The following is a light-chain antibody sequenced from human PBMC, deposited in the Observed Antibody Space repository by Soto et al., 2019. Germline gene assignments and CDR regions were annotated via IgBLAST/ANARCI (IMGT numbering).Light chain of an antibody. CDR2: GAS. V-gene: IGKV3-20*01. CDR1: QSVSGSY. Sequence: EIVLTQSPGTLSLSPGERATLSCRASQSVSGSYLAWYQHKPGQAPRLLIYGASSRATVIPDRFSGSGSGTDFTLTITRLEPEDFAVYYCQQYGTSPPFTFGPGTKVDIK. CDR3: QQYGTSPPFT. J-gene: IGKJ3*01.